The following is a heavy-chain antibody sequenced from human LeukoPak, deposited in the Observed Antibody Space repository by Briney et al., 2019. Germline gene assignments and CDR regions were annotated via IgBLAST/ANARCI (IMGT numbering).Heavy chain of an antibody. Sequence: ASVTVSCEVSGYRLTEVFIHWVRQAPGEGLEWMGGFDPEEGERLYARKFQGRVTMTEDTSTDTAYMELSTLRFEDTAVYYCARDQGIGAAGFDFWGQGTLVTVSS. CDR2: FDPEEGER. J-gene: IGHJ4*02. CDR3: ARDQGIGAAGFDF. D-gene: IGHD3-16*01. V-gene: IGHV1-24*01. CDR1: GYRLTEVF.